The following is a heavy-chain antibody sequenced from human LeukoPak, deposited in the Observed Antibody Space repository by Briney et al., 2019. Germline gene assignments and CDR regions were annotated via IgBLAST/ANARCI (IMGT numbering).Heavy chain of an antibody. CDR3: AKVRYSTSSTFTINPFDY. D-gene: IGHD2-2*01. CDR1: GFTFNSYG. J-gene: IGHJ4*02. Sequence: GGSLRLSCATSGFTFNSYGMNWVRQAPGKGLEWVAFVRSDGGSEYYADSVKGRFSISRDNSKRTVDLQMNSLRLEDTAIYYCAKVRYSTSSTFTINPFDYWGQGILVTVSS. CDR2: VRSDGGSE. V-gene: IGHV3-30*02.